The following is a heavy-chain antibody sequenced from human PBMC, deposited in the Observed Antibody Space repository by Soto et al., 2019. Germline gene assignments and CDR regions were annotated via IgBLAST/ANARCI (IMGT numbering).Heavy chain of an antibody. CDR1: GYTFTGYY. V-gene: IGHV1-2*04. CDR3: ARDRAAAASDYYYYYGMDV. CDR2: INPNSGGT. D-gene: IGHD6-13*01. J-gene: IGHJ6*02. Sequence: ASVKVSCKASGYTFTGYYMHWVRQAPGQGLEWMGWINPNSGGTNYAQKFQGWVTMTRDTSISTAYMELSRLRSDDTAVYYCARDRAAAASDYYYYYGMDVWGQGTTVTV.